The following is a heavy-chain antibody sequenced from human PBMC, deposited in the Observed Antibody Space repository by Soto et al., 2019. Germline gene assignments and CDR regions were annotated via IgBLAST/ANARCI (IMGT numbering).Heavy chain of an antibody. CDR1: GFPFSHYW. CDR3: TIDTFGLRDT. CDR2: INPAGTIT. V-gene: IGHV3-74*02. D-gene: IGHD3-16*01. J-gene: IGHJ5*02. Sequence: MQMVESGGGSVQPGGSLRLSCAASGFPFSHYWMHWVRQTPGKGLVWVSRINPAGTITNYADSVEGRFTISSDNADSALFLQMNSLRAEDTAIYSCTIDTFGLRDTWGQGTLV.